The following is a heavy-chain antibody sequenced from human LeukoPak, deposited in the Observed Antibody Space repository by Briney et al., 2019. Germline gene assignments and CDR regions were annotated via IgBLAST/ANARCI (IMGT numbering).Heavy chain of an antibody. CDR3: AKGKWSGTYYFDY. Sequence: GGSLRLSCAASGFTFSSESMNWVRQAPGRGLEWVSAISGSGASTYYAVSMKGRLTISRENSKNTLYLQMNSLRAEDTAVYYCAKGKWSGTYYFDYWGQGTLVTVSS. D-gene: IGHD1-14*01. V-gene: IGHV3-23*01. J-gene: IGHJ4*02. CDR2: ISGSGAST. CDR1: GFTFSSES.